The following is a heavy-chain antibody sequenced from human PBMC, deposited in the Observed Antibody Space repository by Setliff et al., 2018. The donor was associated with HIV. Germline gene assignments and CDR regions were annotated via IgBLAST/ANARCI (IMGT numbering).Heavy chain of an antibody. CDR3: ARGIVARPGYYGTSGYPDS. J-gene: IGHJ5*01. D-gene: IGHD3-22*01. CDR2: IGVDKGDKGNT. CDR1: GYTFTGYY. V-gene: IGHV1-18*04. Sequence: ASVKVSCKASGYTFTGYYMHWVRQAPGQGLEWMGWIGVDKGDKGNTNYAQKLQGRVTMTTDTSTSTAYMELSRLRSDDTAVYYCARGIVARPGYYGTSGYPDSWGQGTLVTVSS.